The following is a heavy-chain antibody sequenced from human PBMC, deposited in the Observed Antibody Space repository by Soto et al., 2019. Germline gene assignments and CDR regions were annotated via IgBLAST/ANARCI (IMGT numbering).Heavy chain of an antibody. CDR1: GYSFTSYW. V-gene: IGHV5-51*01. D-gene: IGHD6-13*01. Sequence: PGESLKISCKGSGYSFTSYWIGWVRQMPGKGLEWMGIIYPGDSDTRYSPSFQGQVTISADKSISTAYLQWSSLKASDTAVYYCARTSAAGKYYCGMDVWGQGTTVTVSS. J-gene: IGHJ6*02. CDR3: ARTSAAGKYYCGMDV. CDR2: IYPGDSDT.